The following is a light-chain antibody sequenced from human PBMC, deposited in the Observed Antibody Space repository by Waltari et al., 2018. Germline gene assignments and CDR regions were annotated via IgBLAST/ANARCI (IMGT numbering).Light chain of an antibody. Sequence: DIQMTQSPSSVSASIGDRVTISCRASQDVSTWVAWYQQKPVKAPNLLISAASSLQSGVPSRFSGSGSGTDFTLTISGLQPEDFTIYFCQQTDSFPLTFGGGTKVELK. J-gene: IGKJ4*01. CDR1: QDVSTW. CDR2: AAS. CDR3: QQTDSFPLT. V-gene: IGKV1-12*01.